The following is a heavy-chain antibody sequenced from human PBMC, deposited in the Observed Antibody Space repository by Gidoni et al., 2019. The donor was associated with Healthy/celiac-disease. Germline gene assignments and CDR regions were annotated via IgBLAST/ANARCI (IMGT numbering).Heavy chain of an antibody. Sequence: KKPGSSVKVSCKASGGTFSSYAISWVRQAPGQGLEWMGRVIPILGIANYAQKSQGRVTITADKSTSTAYMELSSLRSEDTAVYYCARAGYDSSGYYHYWGQGTLVTVSS. CDR3: ARAGYDSSGYYHY. CDR2: VIPILGIA. V-gene: IGHV1-69*04. CDR1: GGTFSSYA. J-gene: IGHJ4*02. D-gene: IGHD3-22*01.